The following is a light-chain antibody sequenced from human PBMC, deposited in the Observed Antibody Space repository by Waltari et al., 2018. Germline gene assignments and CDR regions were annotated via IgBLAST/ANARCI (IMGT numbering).Light chain of an antibody. V-gene: IGLV6-57*02. J-gene: IGLJ3*02. CDR3: QSYDGTNWV. CDR1: SGSIASNY. CDR2: EDH. Sequence: NFMLTQPHSVSESPGKTVTISCSGSSGSIASNYVQWYQQRPGSAPNTVIYEDHQRPSGFPDRFSGSIDSSSSPASLTISGLKTEDEADYYCQSYDGTNWVFGGGTKLTVL.